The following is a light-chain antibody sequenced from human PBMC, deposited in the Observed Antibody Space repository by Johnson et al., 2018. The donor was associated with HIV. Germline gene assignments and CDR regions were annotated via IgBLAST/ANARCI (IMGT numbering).Light chain of an antibody. Sequence: HSVLTQPPSVSAAPGQKVTISCSGSSSNIGNKYVSWYQQLPGTAPKLLIYENTKRPSGIPDRFSGSKSGTSATLGITGLQTGDEADYYCGTWDSSLSAGGVFGTGTKVTV. CDR2: ENT. CDR1: SSNIGNKY. V-gene: IGLV1-51*02. J-gene: IGLJ1*01. CDR3: GTWDSSLSAGGV.